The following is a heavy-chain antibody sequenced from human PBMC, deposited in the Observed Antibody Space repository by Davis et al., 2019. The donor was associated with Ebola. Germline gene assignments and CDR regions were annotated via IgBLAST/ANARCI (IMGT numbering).Heavy chain of an antibody. Sequence: GSLRLSCTVSGGSISSYYWSWIRQPPGKGLEWIGYIYYSGSTNYNPSLKSRVTISVDTSKNQFSLKLSSVTAADTAVYYCARDRWGGGGDWFDPWGQGTLVTVSS. CDR3: ARDRWGGGGDWFDP. CDR1: GGSISSYY. J-gene: IGHJ5*02. CDR2: IYYSGST. D-gene: IGHD3-10*01. V-gene: IGHV4-59*01.